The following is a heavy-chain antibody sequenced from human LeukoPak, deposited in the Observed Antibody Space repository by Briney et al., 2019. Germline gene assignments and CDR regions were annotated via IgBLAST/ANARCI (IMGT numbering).Heavy chain of an antibody. D-gene: IGHD4-17*01. V-gene: IGHV3-21*01. CDR1: GFTFSSYS. CDR3: ARDGTKVILPLDY. Sequence: GGSLRLSCAASGFTFSSYSMNWVRQAPGKGLEWVSSISSSSSYIYYADSVKGRFTISRDNAKNSLYLQMNSLRGEDTAVYYCARDGTKVILPLDYWGQGTLVTVSS. J-gene: IGHJ4*02. CDR2: ISSSSSYI.